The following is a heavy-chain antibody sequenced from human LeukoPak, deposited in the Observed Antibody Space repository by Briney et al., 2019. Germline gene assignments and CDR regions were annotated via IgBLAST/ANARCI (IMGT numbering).Heavy chain of an antibody. D-gene: IGHD1-26*01. J-gene: IGHJ3*02. Sequence: SETLSLTCIVSGGSINNHYWTWIRQTPGKGLEWIGDIHYTGTTKFNPSLKSRVTISVDTSSNQFSLELSSVTGTDTAVYFCATNRAGTYDRPFEIWGQGTMVTVSS. V-gene: IGHV4-59*08. CDR2: IHYTGTT. CDR1: GGSINNHY. CDR3: ATNRAGTYDRPFEI.